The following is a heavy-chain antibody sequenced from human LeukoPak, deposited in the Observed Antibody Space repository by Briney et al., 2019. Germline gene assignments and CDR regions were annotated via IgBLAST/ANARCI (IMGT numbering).Heavy chain of an antibody. CDR2: IGTAGDT. D-gene: IGHD3-22*01. V-gene: IGHV3-13*01. CDR1: GFTFSSYG. CDR3: ARVYYDSSGYYSHFDY. J-gene: IGHJ4*02. Sequence: GGSLRLSCAASGFTFSSYGMHWVRQATGKGLEWVSAIGTAGDTYYPGSVKGRFTISRENAKNSLYLQMNSLRAEDTAVYYCARVYYDSSGYYSHFDYWGQGTLVTVSS.